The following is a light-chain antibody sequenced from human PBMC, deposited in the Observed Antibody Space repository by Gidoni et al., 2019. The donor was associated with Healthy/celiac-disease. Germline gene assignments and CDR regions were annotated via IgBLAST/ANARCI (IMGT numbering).Light chain of an antibody. CDR3: QQCNSYPLT. Sequence: AIQLPPSPSSLSASVGDRVTITCRASQSISSALDWYQQKPGKAPKLLIYDASSLESGVPSRSSGSGSGTDFTLTISSLQPEVFATYYCQQCNSYPLTFGQGTKLEIK. V-gene: IGKV1-13*02. CDR1: QSISSA. CDR2: DAS. J-gene: IGKJ2*01.